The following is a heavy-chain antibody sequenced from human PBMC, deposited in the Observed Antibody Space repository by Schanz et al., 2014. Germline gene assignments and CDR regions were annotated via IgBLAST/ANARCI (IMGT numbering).Heavy chain of an antibody. D-gene: IGHD3-9*01. CDR1: GFTFSTYA. CDR3: ARTTNPFNFDSWPYLDY. J-gene: IGHJ4*02. CDR2: IKHDGDEK. V-gene: IGHV3-7*01. Sequence: EVQLVESGGGLVQPGGSLRLSCAASGFTFSTYAMNWVRQAPGKGLEWVANIKHDGDEKDYVDSVKGRFTISRDNAKKSLYLEMNSLRAEDTAVYYCARTTNPFNFDSWPYLDYWGQGTLVTVSS.